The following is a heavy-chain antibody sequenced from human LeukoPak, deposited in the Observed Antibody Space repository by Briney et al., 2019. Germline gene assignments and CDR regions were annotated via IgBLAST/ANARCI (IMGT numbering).Heavy chain of an antibody. CDR3: ARPRGYSGYDSNWYFDL. D-gene: IGHD5-12*01. J-gene: IGHJ2*01. Sequence: ASETLSLTCTVSGYSISSGYYWGWIRQPPGKGLEWIGSIYHSGSTYYNPSLKSRVTISVDTSKNQFSLKLSSVTAADTAVYYCARPRGYSGYDSNWYFDLWGRGTLVTVSS. CDR1: GYSISSGYY. V-gene: IGHV4-38-2*02. CDR2: IYHSGST.